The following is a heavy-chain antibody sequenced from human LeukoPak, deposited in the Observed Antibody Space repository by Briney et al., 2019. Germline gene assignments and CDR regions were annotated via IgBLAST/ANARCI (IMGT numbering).Heavy chain of an antibody. D-gene: IGHD5-18*01. CDR3: AKGATKYSYGGTDY. CDR1: GFTFSSYA. Sequence: GGSLRLSCAASGFTFSSYAMSWVRQAPGKGLEWVSAISGSGGSTYYADSVKGRFTISRDNSKNTPYLQMNSLRAEDTAVYYCAKGATKYSYGGTDYWGQGTPVTVSS. CDR2: ISGSGGST. J-gene: IGHJ4*02. V-gene: IGHV3-23*01.